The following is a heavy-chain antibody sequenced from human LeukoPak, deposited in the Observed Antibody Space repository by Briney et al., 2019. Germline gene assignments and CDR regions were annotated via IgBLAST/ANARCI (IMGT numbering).Heavy chain of an antibody. Sequence: GSLRLSCAASGFTFSDYYMSWIRQAPGKGLEWIGYIYYTGSTNYNPSLKSRVTISVDTSKNQFSLKLSSVTAADTAVYYCARHGSRNWFDPWGQGSLVTVSS. CDR1: GFTFSDYY. D-gene: IGHD3-10*01. CDR2: IYYTGST. V-gene: IGHV4-59*08. J-gene: IGHJ5*02. CDR3: ARHGSRNWFDP.